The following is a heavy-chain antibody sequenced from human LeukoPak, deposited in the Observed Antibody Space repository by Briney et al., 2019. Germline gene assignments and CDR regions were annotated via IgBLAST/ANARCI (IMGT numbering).Heavy chain of an antibody. CDR3: ARGRSRRDYIVVVVAAATNWFDP. CDR1: GFTFSSYS. V-gene: IGHV3-21*01. CDR2: ISSSSSYI. D-gene: IGHD2-15*01. J-gene: IGHJ5*02. Sequence: GGSLRLSCAASGFTFSSYSMNWVRQAPGKGLEWVSSISSSSSYIYYADSVKGRFTISRDNAKNSLYPQMNSLRAEDTAVYYCARGRSRRDYIVVVVAAATNWFDPWGQGTLVTVSS.